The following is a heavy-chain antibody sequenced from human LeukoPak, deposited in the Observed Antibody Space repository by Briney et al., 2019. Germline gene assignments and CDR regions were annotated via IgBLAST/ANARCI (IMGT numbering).Heavy chain of an antibody. J-gene: IGHJ6*02. D-gene: IGHD3-10*01. V-gene: IGHV1-24*01. Sequence: ASVKVSCKVSGYTLTELSMHWVRQAPGKGLEWMGGFDPEDGETIYAQKFQGRVTMTEDTSTDTAYMELSSLRSEDTAVYYCATQYLPTMVRGVIIDGYYGMDVWGQGTTVTVSS. CDR2: FDPEDGET. CDR1: GYTLTELS. CDR3: ATQYLPTMVRGVIIDGYYGMDV.